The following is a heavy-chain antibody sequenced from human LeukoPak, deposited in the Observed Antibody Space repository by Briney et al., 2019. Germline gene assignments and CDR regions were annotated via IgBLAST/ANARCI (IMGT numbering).Heavy chain of an antibody. CDR3: ARGYCSGGSCYVFDY. J-gene: IGHJ4*02. CDR2: INPNSGGT. D-gene: IGHD2-15*01. V-gene: IGHV1-2*02. Sequence: GASVKVSCKASGYTFTGYYMHWVRQALGQGLEWMGWINPNSGGTNYAQKFQGRVTMTRDTSISTAYMELSRLKSDDTAVYYCARGYCSGGSCYVFDYWGQGTLVTVSS. CDR1: GYTFTGYY.